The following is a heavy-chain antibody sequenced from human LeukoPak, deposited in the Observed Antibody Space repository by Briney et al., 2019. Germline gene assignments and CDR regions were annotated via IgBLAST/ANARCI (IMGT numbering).Heavy chain of an antibody. CDR1: GGSISSSSYY. J-gene: IGHJ6*02. D-gene: IGHD6-13*01. Sequence: SETLSLTCTVSGGSISSSSYYWGWIRQPPGKGLEWIGSIYYSGSTYYNPSLKSRVIISVDTSKNQFSLKLSSVTAADTAVYYCARDWGEIAAAGTRYYYSMDVWGQGTTVTVSS. CDR3: ARDWGEIAAAGTRYYYSMDV. V-gene: IGHV4-39*07. CDR2: IYYSGST.